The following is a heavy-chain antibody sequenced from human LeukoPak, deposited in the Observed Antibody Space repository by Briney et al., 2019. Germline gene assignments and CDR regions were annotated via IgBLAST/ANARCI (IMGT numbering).Heavy chain of an antibody. Sequence: GGSLRLSRAASGFTVSSNYMSWVRQAPGKGLEWVSVIYSGGSTYYADSVKGRFTISRDNSKNTLYLQMNSLRAEDTAVYYCARETPLEGATMADYYYGMDVGGKGPTVPVSS. CDR3: ARETPLEGATMADYYYGMDV. CDR1: GFTVSSNY. J-gene: IGHJ6*04. D-gene: IGHD1-26*01. V-gene: IGHV3-66*01. CDR2: IYSGGST.